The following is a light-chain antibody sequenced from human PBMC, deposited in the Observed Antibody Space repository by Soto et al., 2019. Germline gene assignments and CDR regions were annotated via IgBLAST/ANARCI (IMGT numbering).Light chain of an antibody. V-gene: IGKV3-20*01. CDR1: QSVSGSH. CDR3: QEYATSRT. CDR2: GAS. J-gene: IGKJ1*01. Sequence: EIVLTQSPGTLYLSPGDRATLSCRASQSVSGSHLAWYQQRPGRAPRLLSSGASNRATGIPDRFSGIGFGTDFTLTMSRLELEVSAVYYCQEYATSRTFGRGTKVELK.